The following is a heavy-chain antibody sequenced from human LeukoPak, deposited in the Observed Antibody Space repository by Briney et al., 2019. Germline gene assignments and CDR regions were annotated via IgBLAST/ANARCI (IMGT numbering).Heavy chain of an antibody. CDR3: SRDPTYYLRYGYFDY. CDR2: ISSSSSPM. D-gene: IGHD1-26*01. Sequence: SGGSLRLSCAASGFTFSSYGMNWVRQAPGKGLEWVSYISSSSSPMHYADPVKGRFTISRDNARNSLYLQMSSLRVEDTAVYYCSRDPTYYLRYGYFDYWGQGALVTVSS. V-gene: IGHV3-48*04. J-gene: IGHJ4*02. CDR1: GFTFSSYG.